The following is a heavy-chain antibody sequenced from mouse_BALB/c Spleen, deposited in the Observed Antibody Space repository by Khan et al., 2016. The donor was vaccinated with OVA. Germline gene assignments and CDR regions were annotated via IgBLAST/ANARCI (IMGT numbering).Heavy chain of an antibody. CDR3: ARYGNHWYFDV. Sequence: VQLQESGAELMKPGASVKISCKATGYTFSSYWLEWVKQRPGHGLEWIGQILPGSGSTNYNEKFKGKATFTADTSSNTAYMQLSRLTSEDSAVYYCARYGNHWYFDVWGAGTTVTVSS. J-gene: IGHJ1*01. CDR2: ILPGSGST. V-gene: IGHV1-9*01. D-gene: IGHD2-1*01. CDR1: GYTFSSYW.